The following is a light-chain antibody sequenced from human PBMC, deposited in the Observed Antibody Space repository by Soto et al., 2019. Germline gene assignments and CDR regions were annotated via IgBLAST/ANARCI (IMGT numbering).Light chain of an antibody. CDR2: DVS. J-gene: IGLJ2*01. CDR1: SSDVGGYNY. Sequence: QSVLTQPRSVSGSPGQSVTLSCTGTSSDVGGYNYVSWYHQHPGKAPKLMIYDVSKRPSGVPDRFSGSKSGNTASLTISGLQAEDEADYYCCSYAGSYTSFGGGTKLTVL. CDR3: CSYAGSYTS. V-gene: IGLV2-11*01.